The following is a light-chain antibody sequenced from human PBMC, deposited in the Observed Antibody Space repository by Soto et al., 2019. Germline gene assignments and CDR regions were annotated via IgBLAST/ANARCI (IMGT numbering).Light chain of an antibody. J-gene: IGKJ1*01. Sequence: ERVMTQSPATLSVSPGERATLSCRASQSISSNLAWYQQKPGQAPRLLIYGASNRATGIPDRFSGSGSGTDFTLTISRLEPEDFAVYFCQQYANSPPTFGQGTKVDIK. CDR3: QQYANSPPT. V-gene: IGKV3-20*01. CDR1: QSISSN. CDR2: GAS.